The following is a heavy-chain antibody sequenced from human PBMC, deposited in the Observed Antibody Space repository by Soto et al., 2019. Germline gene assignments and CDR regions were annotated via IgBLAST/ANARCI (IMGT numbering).Heavy chain of an antibody. Sequence: GASLKVSCKASGYTFTSYGVSWVRQAPEQGLEWMGWISAYNGNTNYAQKLQGRVTMTTDTSTSTAYMELRSLRSDDTAVYYCARDSAGDYIWGSYRYTSHLDYWGQGTLVTVSS. V-gene: IGHV1-18*01. CDR2: ISAYNGNT. J-gene: IGHJ4*02. CDR3: ARDSAGDYIWGSYRYTSHLDY. CDR1: GYTFTSYG. D-gene: IGHD3-16*02.